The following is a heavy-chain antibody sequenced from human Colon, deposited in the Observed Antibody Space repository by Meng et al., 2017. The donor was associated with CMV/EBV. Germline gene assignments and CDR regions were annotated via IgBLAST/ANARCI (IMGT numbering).Heavy chain of an antibody. J-gene: IGHJ4*02. D-gene: IGHD3-3*01. CDR3: AKSPRWGDFWNLGDY. CDR2: LTGSGGTT. CDR1: GFTFNDYG. V-gene: IGHV3-23*01. Sequence: SGFTFNDYGMNWVRQAPGKGLEWVASLTGSGGTTYYGDSVKGRFTISRDNSKRTVHLQMNSLRAEDTAVYYCAKSPRWGDFWNLGDYWGQGTLVTVSS.